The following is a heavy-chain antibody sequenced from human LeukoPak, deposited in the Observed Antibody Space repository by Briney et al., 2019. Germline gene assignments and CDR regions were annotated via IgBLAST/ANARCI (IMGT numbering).Heavy chain of an antibody. V-gene: IGHV4-38-2*02. CDR1: GYSISSGYY. J-gene: IGHJ1*01. D-gene: IGHD3-22*01. CDR3: ARDVYDSSGYLGAEYFQH. Sequence: KSSETLSLTCAVSGYSISSGYYWGWIRQPPGTGLAWIGSIYHSGSTYYNPSLKSRVTISVDTSKNQFSLKLSSVTAADTAVYYCARDVYDSSGYLGAEYFQHWGQGTLVTVSS. CDR2: IYHSGST.